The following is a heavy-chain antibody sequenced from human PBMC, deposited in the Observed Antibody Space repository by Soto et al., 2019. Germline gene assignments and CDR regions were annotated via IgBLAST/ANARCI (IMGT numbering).Heavy chain of an antibody. V-gene: IGHV3-33*01. D-gene: IGHD2-15*01. J-gene: IGHJ4*02. CDR1: GFTFSSYG. Sequence: QVQLVESGGGVVQPGRSLRLSCAASGFTFSSYGMHWVRQAPGKGLEWVAVIWYDGSNKYYADSAKGRFTISRDNSKNERYQRVESQSGEGTGVYCCAGEDCGDGSGIFYWGQGNLVSGS. CDR3: AGEDCGDGSGIFY. CDR2: IWYDGSNK.